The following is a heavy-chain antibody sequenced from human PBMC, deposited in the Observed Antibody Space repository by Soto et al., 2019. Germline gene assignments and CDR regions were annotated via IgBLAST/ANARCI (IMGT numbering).Heavy chain of an antibody. Sequence: GGSLRLSCAASGFTFDDYAMHWVRQAPGKGLEWVSGISWNSGSIGYADSVKGRFTISRDNAKNSLYLQMNSLRAEDTALYYCAKDIDGYMDVWGKGTTVTVSS. CDR1: GFTFDDYA. CDR3: AKDIDGYMDV. J-gene: IGHJ6*03. V-gene: IGHV3-9*01. CDR2: ISWNSGSI.